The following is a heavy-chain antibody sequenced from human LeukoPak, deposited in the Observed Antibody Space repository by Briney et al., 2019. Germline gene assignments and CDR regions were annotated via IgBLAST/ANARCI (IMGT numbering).Heavy chain of an antibody. D-gene: IGHD6-6*01. CDR3: ARDIIPAIAALGY. CDR2: ISSSSSTI. Sequence: PGGSLRLPCAASGCTFDDYGMNWVRQAPGKGLEWVSYISSSSSTIYYADSVKGRFTISRDNAKNSLYLQMNSLRAEDTAVYYCARDIIPAIAALGYWGQGTLVTVSS. CDR1: GCTFDDYG. J-gene: IGHJ4*02. V-gene: IGHV3-48*01.